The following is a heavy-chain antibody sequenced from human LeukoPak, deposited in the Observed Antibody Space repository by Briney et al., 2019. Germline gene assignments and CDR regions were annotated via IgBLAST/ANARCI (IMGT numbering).Heavy chain of an antibody. CDR2: ISYDGSNK. V-gene: IGHV3-30*14. J-gene: IGHJ4*02. D-gene: IGHD6-13*01. CDR3: ARESGIAAAGALDY. CDR1: GFTFSSYA. Sequence: GGSLRLSCAASGFTFSSYAMHWVRQAPGKGLEWVAVISYDGSNKYYADSVKGRFTISRGNSKNTLYLQMNSLRAEDTAVYYCARESGIAAAGALDYWGQGTLVTVSS.